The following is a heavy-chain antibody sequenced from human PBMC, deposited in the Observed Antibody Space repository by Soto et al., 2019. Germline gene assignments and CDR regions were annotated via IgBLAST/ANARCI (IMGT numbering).Heavy chain of an antibody. CDR3: ASETARIAARTPGYYGMDV. CDR2: INPNSGGT. Sequence: ASVKVSCKASGYTFTGYYMHWVRQAPGQGLEWMRWINPNSGGTNYAQKFQGRVTMTRDTSISTAYMELSRLRSDDTAVYYCASETARIAARTPGYYGMDVWGQGTTVTVSS. D-gene: IGHD6-6*01. V-gene: IGHV1-2*02. J-gene: IGHJ6*02. CDR1: GYTFTGYY.